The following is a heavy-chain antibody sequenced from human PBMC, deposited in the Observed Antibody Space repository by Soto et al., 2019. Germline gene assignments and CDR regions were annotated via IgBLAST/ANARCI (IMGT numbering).Heavy chain of an antibody. V-gene: IGHV3-23*01. Sequence: GGSLRLSCAASGFTFSSSSMSWVRQAPGKGLEWVSGISGGGSSTYYADSVKGRFTISRDNSKNTLDLQMNSLRVEDTAIYYCAKDLKTNMVVRHLGNCGQGT. J-gene: IGHJ4*02. CDR2: ISGGGSST. D-gene: IGHD2-21*01. CDR3: AKDLKTNMVVRHLGN. CDR1: GFTFSSSS.